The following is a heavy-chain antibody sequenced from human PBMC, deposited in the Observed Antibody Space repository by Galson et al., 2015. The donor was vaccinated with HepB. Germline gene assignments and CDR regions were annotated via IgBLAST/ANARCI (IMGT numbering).Heavy chain of an antibody. CDR3: ARARRGSSIPFDY. V-gene: IGHV4-59*01. J-gene: IGHJ4*02. CDR2: IYYSGST. CDR1: GGSISSYY. D-gene: IGHD6-13*01. Sequence: ETLSLTCTVSGGSISSYYWSWIRQPPGKGLEWIGYIYYSGSTNYNPSLKSRVTISVDTSKNQFSLKLSSVTAADTAVYYCARARRGSSIPFDYWGQGTLVTVSS.